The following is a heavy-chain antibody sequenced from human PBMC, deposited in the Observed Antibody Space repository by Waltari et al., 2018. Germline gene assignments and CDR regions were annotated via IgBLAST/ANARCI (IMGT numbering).Heavy chain of an antibody. CDR1: GGSISGSSYY. V-gene: IGHV4-39*01. D-gene: IGHD2-2*01. CDR3: ASEIVVVPAVDY. Sequence: LQLQESGPGLVKPSETLSLTCTVSGGSISGSSYYWGWIRQPPGKGLEWIGSIYYSGSTYYNPSLKSRVTISVDTSKNQFSLKLSSVTAADTAVYYCASEIVVVPAVDYWGQGPLVTVSS. CDR2: IYYSGST. J-gene: IGHJ4*02.